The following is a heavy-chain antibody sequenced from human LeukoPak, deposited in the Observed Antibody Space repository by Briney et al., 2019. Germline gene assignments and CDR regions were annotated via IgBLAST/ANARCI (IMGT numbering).Heavy chain of an antibody. J-gene: IGHJ4*02. Sequence: GGSLRLSCAGSGFTFTSYGMTWVRQAPGKRLEWVSSISSSSSYIYYSDSVKGRFTISRDNAKNSLYLQMNSLKADDTAVYYCTRGAGTGWRFDSWGQGTLVTVSS. CDR3: TRGAGTGWRFDS. CDR1: GFTFTSYG. D-gene: IGHD6-19*01. CDR2: ISSSSSYI. V-gene: IGHV3-21*01.